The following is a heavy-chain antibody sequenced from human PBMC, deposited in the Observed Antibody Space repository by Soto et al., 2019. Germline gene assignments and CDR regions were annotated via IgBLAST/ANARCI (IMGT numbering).Heavy chain of an antibody. V-gene: IGHV1-69*13. D-gene: IGHD3-22*01. Sequence: SGKVSCKASGGTFSSYAISWVRQAPGQGLEWMGGIIPIFGTANYAQKFQGRVTITADESTSTAYMELSSLRSEDTAVYYCARGSSGYYPESFDYWGQGTLVTVSS. CDR1: GGTFSSYA. CDR2: IIPIFGTA. J-gene: IGHJ4*02. CDR3: ARGSSGYYPESFDY.